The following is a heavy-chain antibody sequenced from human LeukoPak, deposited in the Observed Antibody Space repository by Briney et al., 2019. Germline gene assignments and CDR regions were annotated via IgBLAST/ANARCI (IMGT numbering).Heavy chain of an antibody. Sequence: GGSLRLSCTASGFTFSNAWMSWVRQAPGKGLEWVGRVKGKTDGAAADYAAPVKGRFTISTDASRDTLYLQMNSLRAEDTAVYYCAKDHDYGDYAGGYWGQGTLVTVSS. D-gene: IGHD4-17*01. CDR1: GFTFSNAW. J-gene: IGHJ4*02. CDR2: VKGKTDGAAA. V-gene: IGHV3-15*01. CDR3: AKDHDYGDYAGGY.